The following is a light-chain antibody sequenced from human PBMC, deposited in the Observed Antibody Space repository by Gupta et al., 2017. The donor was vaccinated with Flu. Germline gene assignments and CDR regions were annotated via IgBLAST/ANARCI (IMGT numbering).Light chain of an antibody. V-gene: IGKV1-39*01. CDR3: QQSYSIPNT. CDR2: AAS. J-gene: IGKJ5*01. CDR1: QSISIY. Sequence: PSSLSASVGDRVTITCRASQSISIYLNWYQHKVGKAPKLLIYAASSLQSGVPSRFSGSGSGTDFTLTISSLQPEDFATYYCQQSYSIPNTFGQGTRLEI.